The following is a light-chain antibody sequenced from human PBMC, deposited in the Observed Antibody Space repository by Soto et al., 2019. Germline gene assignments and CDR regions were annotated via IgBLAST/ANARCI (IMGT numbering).Light chain of an antibody. CDR1: SSDVGNYIF. CDR3: VSYTTSASYV. V-gene: IGLV2-14*01. Sequence: QSVLTQPASVSGSPGQSITISCTGTSSDVGNYIFVSWYRQHPGKAPKLMIYDINNRPSGVSNRFSGSTSGNTASLTISGLQAEDEADYYCVSYTTSASYVFGTGTKLTVL. J-gene: IGLJ1*01. CDR2: DIN.